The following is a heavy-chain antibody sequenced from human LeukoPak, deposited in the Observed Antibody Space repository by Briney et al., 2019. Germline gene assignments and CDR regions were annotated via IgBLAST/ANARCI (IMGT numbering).Heavy chain of an antibody. D-gene: IGHD6-13*01. V-gene: IGHV3-23*01. CDR1: GFTFSSYA. CDR2: ISGSGGST. J-gene: IGHJ4*02. Sequence: GGSLRLSCAASGFTFSSYAMSWVRQAPGKGLEWVSAISGSGGSTYYADSVKGRFTISRDNPKNTLNLQMNSLSAEDTAVCYCARGTVYSSSWAFDYWSQGTLVTVSS. CDR3: ARGTVYSSSWAFDY.